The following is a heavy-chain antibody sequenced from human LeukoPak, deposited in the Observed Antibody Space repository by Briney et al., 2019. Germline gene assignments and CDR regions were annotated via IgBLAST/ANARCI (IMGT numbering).Heavy chain of an antibody. J-gene: IGHJ4*02. CDR1: GGSTSPYY. CDR3: ARMGGYSGYATH. D-gene: IGHD5-12*01. V-gene: IGHV4-59*08. Sequence: SETLSLTCTVSGGSTSPYYWSWIRQSPGKGLEWIGYIYSSGSANYNPSLKNRVTISVDTSKNQFSLKLSSVTAADTAVYYCARMGGYSGYATHWGQGTLVTASS. CDR2: IYSSGSA.